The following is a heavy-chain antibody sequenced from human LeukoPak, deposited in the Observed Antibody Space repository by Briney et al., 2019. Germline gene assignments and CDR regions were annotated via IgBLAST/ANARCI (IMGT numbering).Heavy chain of an antibody. V-gene: IGHV3-53*01. CDR2: IYSGGST. CDR3: ARKGPEFYGYGLDV. D-gene: IGHD1-14*01. Sequence: GGSLRLSCEGSGFIFSNYWMSWVRQAPGKGLEWVSVIYSGGSTYYADSVKGRFTISRDNSRNTLYLQMNSLRAEDTAVYYCARKGPEFYGYGLDVWGQGTTVTVSS. CDR1: GFIFSNYW. J-gene: IGHJ6*02.